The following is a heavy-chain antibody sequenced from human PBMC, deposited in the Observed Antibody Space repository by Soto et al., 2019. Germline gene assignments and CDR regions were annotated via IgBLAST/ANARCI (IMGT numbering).Heavy chain of an antibody. D-gene: IGHD4-17*01. Sequence: SETLSLTCAVSSGSISSSNWWSWVRQPPGKGLEWIGEIYHSGSTNYNPSLKSRVTISVDKSKNQFSLKLSSVTAADTAVYYCARGRGDPRKQPRTTVPSNPARYYFDYWGQGTLVTVSS. CDR1: SGSISSSNW. CDR3: ARGRGDPRKQPRTTVPSNPARYYFDY. J-gene: IGHJ4*02. V-gene: IGHV4-4*02. CDR2: IYHSGST.